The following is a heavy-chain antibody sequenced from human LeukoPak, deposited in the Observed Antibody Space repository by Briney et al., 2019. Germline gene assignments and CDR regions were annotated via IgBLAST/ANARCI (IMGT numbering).Heavy chain of an antibody. CDR2: IRYDGSNK. D-gene: IGHD3-3*01. CDR1: GFTFSSYG. V-gene: IGHV3-30*02. CDR3: AKDPNTKVPTIFGVAHRFDP. Sequence: GGSLRLSCAASGFTFSSYGMHWVRQAPGKGLEWVAFIRYDGSNKYYADSVKGRFTISRDNSKNTLYLQMNGLRAEDTAVYYCAKDPNTKVPTIFGVAHRFDPWGQGTLVTVSS. J-gene: IGHJ5*02.